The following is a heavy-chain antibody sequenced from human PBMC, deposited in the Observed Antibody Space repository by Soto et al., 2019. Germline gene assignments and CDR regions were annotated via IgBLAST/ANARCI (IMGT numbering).Heavy chain of an antibody. CDR1: GGSIRSSSY. V-gene: IGHV4-59*01. CDR2: MYNTGST. Sequence: SETLSLTCTVSGGSIRSSSYWGWIRQPPGKGLEWIGYMYNTGSTVYNPSFKSRVTISVDTSKNQFSLKLNSVTAADTAVYYCARDLWGYCGTDCYPLDVWGQGTTVTVSS. D-gene: IGHD2-21*02. CDR3: ARDLWGYCGTDCYPLDV. J-gene: IGHJ6*02.